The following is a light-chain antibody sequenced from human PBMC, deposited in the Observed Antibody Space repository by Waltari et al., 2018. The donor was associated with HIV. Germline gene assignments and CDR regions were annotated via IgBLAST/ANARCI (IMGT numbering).Light chain of an antibody. J-gene: IGLJ3*02. V-gene: IGLV2-23*02. CDR2: EVT. Sequence: QSALTQPASVSGSPGQSITISCTVTSSDVGSYNRVSWYQQYPGKAPKLIIYEVTKRPSGVSNRFSGSKSGNTASLTLSGRQADDEADYYCSSYAGARVFGGGTNLIVL. CDR1: SSDVGSYNR. CDR3: SSYAGARV.